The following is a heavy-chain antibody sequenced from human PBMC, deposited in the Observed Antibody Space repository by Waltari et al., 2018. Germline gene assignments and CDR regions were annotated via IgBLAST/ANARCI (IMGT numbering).Heavy chain of an antibody. Sequence: EVQLLESGGGLVQPGGSLRLSCAASGFTFSSYAMSWVRQAPGKGLEWVSVIYSGGSSTYYADSVKGRFTISRDNSKNTLYLQMNSLRAEDTAVYYCAKDNSGYNYWGQGTLVTVSS. J-gene: IGHJ4*02. CDR3: AKDNSGYNY. V-gene: IGHV3-23*03. D-gene: IGHD5-12*01. CDR2: IYSGGSST. CDR1: GFTFSSYA.